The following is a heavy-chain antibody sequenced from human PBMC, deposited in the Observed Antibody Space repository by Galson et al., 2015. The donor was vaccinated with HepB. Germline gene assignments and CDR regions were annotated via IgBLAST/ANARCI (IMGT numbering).Heavy chain of an antibody. Sequence: VKVSCKVSGYTFTDYYMHWVQQAPGKGLEWMGLVDPEDGETIYAEKFQGRVTITADTSTDTAYMELSSLRSEDTAVYYCASSRGYYDRLYFDYWGQGTLVTVSS. CDR1: GYTFTDYY. CDR3: ASSRGYYDRLYFDY. CDR2: VDPEDGET. J-gene: IGHJ4*02. V-gene: IGHV1-69-2*01. D-gene: IGHD3-22*01.